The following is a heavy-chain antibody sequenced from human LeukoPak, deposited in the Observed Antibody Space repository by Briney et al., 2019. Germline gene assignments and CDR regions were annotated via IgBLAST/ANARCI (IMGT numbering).Heavy chain of an antibody. CDR2: INAGNGNT. CDR1: GYTFTSYA. V-gene: IGHV1-3*01. D-gene: IGHD6-13*01. J-gene: IGHJ4*02. Sequence: ASVKVSCKASGYTFTSYAMHWVRQAPGQRLEWMGWINAGNGNTKYSQKFQGRVTITRDTSASTAYMELSSLRSEDTAVYYCARDGFGGIAAAGTRGGYWGQGTLVTASS. CDR3: ARDGFGGIAAAGTRGGY.